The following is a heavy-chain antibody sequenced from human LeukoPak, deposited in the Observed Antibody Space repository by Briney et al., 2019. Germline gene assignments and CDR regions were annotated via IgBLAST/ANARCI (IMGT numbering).Heavy chain of an antibody. CDR2: IIPIFGTA. CDR1: GGTFSSYA. D-gene: IGHD5-18*01. J-gene: IGHJ4*02. Sequence: ASVTVSCTASGGTFSSYAISWVRQAPGQGLEWMGGIIPIFGTANYAQKFQGRVTITADESTSTAYMELSSLRSEDTAVYYCARASPEREDTAMADLDYWGQGTLVTVSS. CDR3: ARASPEREDTAMADLDY. V-gene: IGHV1-69*13.